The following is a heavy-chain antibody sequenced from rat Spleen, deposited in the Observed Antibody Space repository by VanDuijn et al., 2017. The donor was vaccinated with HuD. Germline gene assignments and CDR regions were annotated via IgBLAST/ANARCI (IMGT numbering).Heavy chain of an antibody. J-gene: IGHJ3*01. CDR2: INSAGST. V-gene: IGHV3-3*01. CDR3: ATSEGVHYYLPFAY. Sequence: EVRLQESGPGLVKPSQSLSLTCSVTGFSITSSLRWNWIRKFPGNKLEWMGYINSAGSTVYNPSLKSRISITRDTSKNQFFLQVNSVSTEDTATYYCATSEGVHYYLPFAYWGQGTLVTVSS. CDR1: GFSITSSLR. D-gene: IGHD1-1*01.